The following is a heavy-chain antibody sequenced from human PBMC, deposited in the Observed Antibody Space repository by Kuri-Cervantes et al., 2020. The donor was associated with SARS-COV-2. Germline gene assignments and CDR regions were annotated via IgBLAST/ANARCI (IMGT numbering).Heavy chain of an antibody. Sequence: ASVKVSCKASGYTFTSYGISWVRQAPGQGLEWMGWISAYNGNTNYAQKLQGRVTMTTDTSTITAYMELRSLRSDDTAVYYCARDADKLYSSSSLTPRADCWGQGTLVTVSS. CDR2: ISAYNGNT. V-gene: IGHV1-18*01. D-gene: IGHD6-6*01. CDR1: GYTFTSYG. CDR3: ARDADKLYSSSSLTPRADC. J-gene: IGHJ4*02.